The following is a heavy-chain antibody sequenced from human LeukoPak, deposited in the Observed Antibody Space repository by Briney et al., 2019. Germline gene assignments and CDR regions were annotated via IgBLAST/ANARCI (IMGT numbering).Heavy chain of an antibody. V-gene: IGHV1-24*01. D-gene: IGHD3-10*01. CDR3: ATAVYGSGSYHPPLDY. Sequence: ASVTVSCKVSGYTLTELSMHWVRQAPGKGLEWMGGFDPEDGETIYAQKFQGRVTMTEDTSTDTAYMELSSLRSEDTAVYYCATAVYGSGSYHPPLDYWGQGTLVTVSS. CDR2: FDPEDGET. J-gene: IGHJ4*02. CDR1: GYTLTELS.